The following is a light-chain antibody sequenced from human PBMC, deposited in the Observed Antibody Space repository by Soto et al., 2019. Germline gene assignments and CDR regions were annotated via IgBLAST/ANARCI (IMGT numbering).Light chain of an antibody. CDR2: LAS. J-gene: IGKJ1*01. CDR3: QQTYKTPLT. Sequence: DIQMTQSPSSLSASVGDRVTITCRASQSISNYLNCYQQRPGKAPKLLIYLASSLSSGVPSKFSGSGSGTDFTLTISVLQPEDSATYYCQQTYKTPLTFGQGTKVEIK. CDR1: QSISNY. V-gene: IGKV1-39*01.